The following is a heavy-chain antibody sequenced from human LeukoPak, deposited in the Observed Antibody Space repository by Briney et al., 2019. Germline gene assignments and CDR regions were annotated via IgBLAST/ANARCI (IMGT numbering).Heavy chain of an antibody. CDR1: GFTFNSYG. CDR3: TTDNAPGMDV. Sequence: PGGSLRLSCAASGFTFNSYGMHWVRQAPGKGLEWVALIWYDGSNKYYADSVKGRFTISRDNSKNTLYLQMNSLRAEDTAVYYCTTDNAPGMDVWGQGTTVTVSS. V-gene: IGHV3-33*01. D-gene: IGHD2-2*01. CDR2: IWYDGSNK. J-gene: IGHJ6*02.